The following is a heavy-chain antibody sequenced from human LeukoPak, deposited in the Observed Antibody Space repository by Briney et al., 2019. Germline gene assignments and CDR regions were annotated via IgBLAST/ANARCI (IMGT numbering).Heavy chain of an antibody. Sequence: ASVKVSCKASGYTFTGYYMHWVRQAPGQGLEWMGWINPNSGGTNYAQKFQDRVTMTRDTSISTAYMELSRLRSDDTAVYYCARDLLSSPWNDGDYWGQGTLVTVSS. CDR2: INPNSGGT. V-gene: IGHV1-2*02. CDR3: ARDLLSSPWNDGDY. CDR1: GYTFTGYY. D-gene: IGHD1-1*01. J-gene: IGHJ4*02.